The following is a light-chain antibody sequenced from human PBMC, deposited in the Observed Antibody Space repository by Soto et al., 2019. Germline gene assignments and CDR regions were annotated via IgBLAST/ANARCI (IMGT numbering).Light chain of an antibody. J-gene: IGKJ5*01. Sequence: DTVLTQAPATLSIYPGERAPLSCRASQSISSNLAWYQQKPGQAPRLLIYDASTRATGIPARFSGSGSGTEFTLTISSLQSEDFAVYYCQQYNNWPITFGQGTRLEIK. CDR1: QSISSN. V-gene: IGKV3-15*01. CDR2: DAS. CDR3: QQYNNWPIT.